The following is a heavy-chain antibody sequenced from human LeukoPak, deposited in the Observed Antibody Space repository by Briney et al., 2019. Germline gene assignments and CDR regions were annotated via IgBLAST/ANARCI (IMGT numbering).Heavy chain of an antibody. CDR2: IIPIFGIA. V-gene: IGHV1-69*04. CDR3: ARLWDSSSAGDY. J-gene: IGHJ4*02. CDR1: GGTFSSYA. D-gene: IGHD6-6*01. Sequence: SVEVSCKASGGTFSSYAISWVRQAPGQGLEWMGRIIPIFGIANYAQKFQGRVTITADKSTSTAYMELSSLRSEDTAVYYCARLWDSSSAGDYWGQGTLVTVSS.